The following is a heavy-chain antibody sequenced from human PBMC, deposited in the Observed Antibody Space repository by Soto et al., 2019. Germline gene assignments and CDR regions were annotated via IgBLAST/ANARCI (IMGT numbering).Heavy chain of an antibody. V-gene: IGHV1-18*01. CDR2: ISAYNGNT. CDR3: ASVPIVYDYVWGSYGPSRAFDI. CDR1: GYTFTSYG. Sequence: ASVKVSCKASGYTFTSYGISWVRQAPGQGLEWMGWISAYNGNTNYAQKLQGRVTMTTDTSTSTAYMELRSLRSDDTAVYYCASVPIVYDYVWGSYGPSRAFDIWGQGTMVTVSS. J-gene: IGHJ3*02. D-gene: IGHD3-16*01.